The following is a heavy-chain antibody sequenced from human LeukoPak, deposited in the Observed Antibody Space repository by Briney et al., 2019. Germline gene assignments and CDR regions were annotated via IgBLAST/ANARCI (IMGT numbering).Heavy chain of an antibody. CDR1: GGSFSGYY. Sequence: SETLSLTCAVYGGSFSGYYWSWIRQPPGKGLEWLGEINHSGSTNYNPSLKRRVTISVDTSKNQFSLKLSSVTAADTAVYYCARTPPDEVVVPAAIYYYYYGMDVWGQGTTVTVSS. D-gene: IGHD2-2*01. V-gene: IGHV4-34*01. J-gene: IGHJ6*02. CDR3: ARTPPDEVVVPAAIYYYYYGMDV. CDR2: INHSGST.